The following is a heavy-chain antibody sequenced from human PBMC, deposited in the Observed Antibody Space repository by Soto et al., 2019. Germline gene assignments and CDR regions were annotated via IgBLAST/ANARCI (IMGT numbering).Heavy chain of an antibody. D-gene: IGHD3-3*01. Sequence: PSETLYLICAVYGGPFSGYYWSWISQPQKKWLEWIGEIKQRGSTNDNPSLKSRVTIAVDKSKNQFSLKLSYVTAADTAVYNVGRVGNDFWSGKWVALDYWGQGTLVTGSS. CDR2: IKQRGST. CDR3: GRVGNDFWSGKWVALDY. CDR1: GGPFSGYY. J-gene: IGHJ4*02. V-gene: IGHV4-34*01.